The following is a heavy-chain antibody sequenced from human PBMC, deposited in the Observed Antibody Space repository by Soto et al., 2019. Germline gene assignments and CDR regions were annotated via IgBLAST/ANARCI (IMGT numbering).Heavy chain of an antibody. CDR2: IYYSGST. CDR3: ARDLRDIAAAGRGGEYYGMDV. V-gene: IGHV4-59*01. D-gene: IGHD6-13*01. J-gene: IGHJ6*02. CDR1: GGSISSYY. Sequence: SETLSLTCTVSGGSISSYYWSWIRQPPGKGLEWIGYIYYSGSTNYNPSHKSRVTISVDTSKNQFSLKLSSVTAADTAVYYCARDLRDIAAAGRGGEYYGMDVWGQGTTVTVSS.